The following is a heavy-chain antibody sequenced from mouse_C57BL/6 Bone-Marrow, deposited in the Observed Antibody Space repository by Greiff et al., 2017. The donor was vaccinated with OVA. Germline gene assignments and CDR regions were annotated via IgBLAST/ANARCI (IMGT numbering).Heavy chain of an antibody. V-gene: IGHV1-85*01. CDR1: GYTFTSYD. CDR2: IYPRDGST. J-gene: IGHJ1*03. D-gene: IGHD1-1*01. CDR3: ASGYYYGSSGYFDV. Sequence: QVRLQQSGPELVKPGASVKLSCKASGYTFTSYDINWVKQRPGQGLEWIGWIYPRDGSTKYNEKFKGKATLTVDTSSSTAYMELHSLTSEDSAVYFCASGYYYGSSGYFDVWGTGTTVTVSS.